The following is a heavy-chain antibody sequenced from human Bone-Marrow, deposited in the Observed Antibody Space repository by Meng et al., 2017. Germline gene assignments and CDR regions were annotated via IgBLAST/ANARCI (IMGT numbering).Heavy chain of an antibody. CDR2: INHSGRT. CDR3: ASRDESRGFDP. J-gene: IGHJ5*02. D-gene: IGHD5-24*01. CDR1: GGSFSGYY. Sequence: SETLSLTCAVYGGSFSGYYWSWTRQPPGKGLEWIGEINHSGRTNYNPSLKSRVTISVDTSKNQFSLKLSSVTAADTAVYYCASRDESRGFDPWGQGTLVTVSS. V-gene: IGHV4-34*01.